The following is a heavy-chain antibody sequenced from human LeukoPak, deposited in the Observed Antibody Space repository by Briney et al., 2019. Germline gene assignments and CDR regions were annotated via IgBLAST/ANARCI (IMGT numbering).Heavy chain of an antibody. D-gene: IGHD3-3*01. CDR2: ISYDGSNK. CDR3: ARDRVGATYYDFWSGTVDGMDV. Sequence: PGGSLRLSCAASGFTFSSYAMHWVRQAPGKGLEWVAVISYDGSNKYYADSVKGRFTISRDNSKNTLYLQMNSLRAEDTAVYYCARDRVGATYYDFWSGTVDGMDVWGQGTTVTVSS. CDR1: GFTFSSYA. V-gene: IGHV3-30*04. J-gene: IGHJ6*02.